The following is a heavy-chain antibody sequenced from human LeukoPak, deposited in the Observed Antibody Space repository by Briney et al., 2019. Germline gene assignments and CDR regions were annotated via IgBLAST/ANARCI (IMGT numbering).Heavy chain of an antibody. Sequence: SETLSLTCTVSGASMTSDYWSWIRQPPGKGLEWIGYVYHSGTTHYSPSLESRVTISMDTSKNQFSLKLRSVTAADTAVYYCASSSQYSSGWGFDYWGRGTLVTVSS. CDR2: VYHSGTT. CDR1: GASMTSDY. D-gene: IGHD6-19*01. J-gene: IGHJ4*02. V-gene: IGHV4-59*01. CDR3: ASSSQYSSGWGFDY.